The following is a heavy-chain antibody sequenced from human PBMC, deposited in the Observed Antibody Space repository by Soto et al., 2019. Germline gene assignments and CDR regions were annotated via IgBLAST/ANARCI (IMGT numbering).Heavy chain of an antibody. CDR3: AKVVVVVAATQGAFDI. CDR2: ISGSGGST. D-gene: IGHD2-15*01. CDR1: GFTFSSYA. Sequence: GGSLRLSCAASGFTFSSYAMSWVRQAPGKGLEWVSAISGSGGSTYYADSVKGRFTISRDNSKNTLYLQMNSLRAEDTAVYYCAKVVVVVAATQGAFDIWGQGTMVTVSS. J-gene: IGHJ3*02. V-gene: IGHV3-23*01.